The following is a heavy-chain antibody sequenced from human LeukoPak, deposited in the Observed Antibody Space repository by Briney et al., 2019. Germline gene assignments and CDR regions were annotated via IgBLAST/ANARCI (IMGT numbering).Heavy chain of an antibody. CDR1: GYTFTGYY. CDR3: ATSRWLYNWFDP. V-gene: IGHV1-2*02. Sequence: ASVKVSCKASGYTFTGYYMHWVRQAPGQGLEWMGWINPNSGGTYYAQKFQDRVTMTRDTSITTDYMELSRLRSDDTAVFYCATSRWLYNWFDPWGQGTLVTVSS. J-gene: IGHJ5*02. D-gene: IGHD4-23*01. CDR2: INPNSGGT.